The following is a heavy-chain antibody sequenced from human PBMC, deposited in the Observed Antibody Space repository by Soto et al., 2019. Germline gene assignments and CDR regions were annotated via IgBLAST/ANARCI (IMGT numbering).Heavy chain of an antibody. CDR3: AKELRFLEWLTHNWFDP. J-gene: IGHJ5*02. V-gene: IGHV3-48*03. CDR1: GFTFSSYE. Sequence: PGGSLRLSCAASGFTFSSYEMNWVRQAPGKELEWVSYISSSGSTIYYADSVKGRFTISRDNAKNSLYLQMNSLRAEDTAVYYCAKELRFLEWLTHNWFDPWGQGTLVTVSS. CDR2: ISSSGSTI. D-gene: IGHD3-3*01.